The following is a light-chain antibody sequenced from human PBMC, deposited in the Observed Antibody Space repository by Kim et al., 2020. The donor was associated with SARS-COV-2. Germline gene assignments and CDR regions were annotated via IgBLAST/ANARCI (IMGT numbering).Light chain of an antibody. J-gene: IGLJ2*01. CDR3: QSYDTSLGGSRV. CDR2: VNS. V-gene: IGLV1-40*01. Sequence: VTISCTGGSSNIGAGYDVHWYQHLPGTAPKLLIYVNSNRPSGVPDRFSGFKSGTSASLAITGLQAADEADYYCQSYDTSLGGSRVFGGGTKLTVL. CDR1: SSNIGAGYD.